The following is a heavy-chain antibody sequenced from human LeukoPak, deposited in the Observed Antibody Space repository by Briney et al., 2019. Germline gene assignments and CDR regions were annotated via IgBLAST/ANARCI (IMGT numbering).Heavy chain of an antibody. Sequence: PSETLSLTCTVSGGSISNYYWSWIRQPAGKGLEWIGRIYSSGTTIYHPSLKSRVTMSVDTSKNQFSLKLSSVTAADTAVYFCASGSSGYDPWGQGTLVTVSS. D-gene: IGHD5-12*01. CDR2: IYSSGTT. CDR1: GGSISNYY. CDR3: ASGSSGYDP. V-gene: IGHV4-4*07. J-gene: IGHJ5*02.